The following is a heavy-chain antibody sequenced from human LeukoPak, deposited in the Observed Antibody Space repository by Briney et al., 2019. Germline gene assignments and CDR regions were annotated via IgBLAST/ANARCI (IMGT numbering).Heavy chain of an antibody. J-gene: IGHJ6*02. V-gene: IGHV3-74*01. CDR2: INSDGSST. D-gene: IGHD5-18*01. CDR3: ARNEYSSSGSGQVDV. Sequence: GGSLRLSCAASGFTFSSSWMHWVRQAPEKGLVWVSRINSDGSSTSYADSVKGRFTISRDNAKNTLFLQMNSLRAEDTAVYYCARNEYSSSGSGQVDVWGQGTTVTVSS. CDR1: GFTFSSSW.